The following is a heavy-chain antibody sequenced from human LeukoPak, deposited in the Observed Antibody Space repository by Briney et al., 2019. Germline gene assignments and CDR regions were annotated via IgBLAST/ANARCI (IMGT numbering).Heavy chain of an antibody. D-gene: IGHD6-13*01. J-gene: IGHJ4*02. CDR3: TTATSYSSSWYAFNF. Sequence: AGGSLRLSCAASGFTFSSYAMSWVRQAPGKGLEWVSAISGTGGGTYYADSVKGRFTISRDNPKKTLYLRMNSLRAEDTAVYYCTTATSYSSSWYAFNFWGQGTLVTVSS. CDR2: ISGTGGGT. CDR1: GFTFSSYA. V-gene: IGHV3-23*01.